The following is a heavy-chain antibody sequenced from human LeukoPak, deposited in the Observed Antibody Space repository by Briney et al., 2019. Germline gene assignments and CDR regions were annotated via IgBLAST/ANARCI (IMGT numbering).Heavy chain of an antibody. J-gene: IGHJ3*01. D-gene: IGHD1-26*01. V-gene: IGHV5-51*01. CDR3: GMSGDRVPLQDDVFDV. CDR1: GYNFTSYC. CDR2: IYPGDSGP. Sequence: GGSLQISCKASGYNFTSYCIGWVRPLPGKGVEWMGIIYPGDSGPTYSPSFQGQVTISVDKSINTAYLQWSSLQASDTAMYYCGMSGDRVPLQDDVFDVWGQGTMVTVST.